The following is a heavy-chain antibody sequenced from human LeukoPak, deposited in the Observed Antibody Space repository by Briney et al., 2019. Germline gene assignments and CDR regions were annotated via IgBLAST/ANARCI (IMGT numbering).Heavy chain of an antibody. Sequence: GGSLRLSCAASGFTFSSYGMHWVRQAPGKGLEWVAVISYDRSNKYYADSVKGRFTISRDNSKNTLYLQMNSLRAEDTAVYYCAKGLLRLLGGYCSGGSCYSPDLDYWGQGTLVNVSS. V-gene: IGHV3-30*18. CDR3: AKGLLRLLGGYCSGGSCYSPDLDY. CDR2: ISYDRSNK. CDR1: GFTFSSYG. D-gene: IGHD2-15*01. J-gene: IGHJ4*02.